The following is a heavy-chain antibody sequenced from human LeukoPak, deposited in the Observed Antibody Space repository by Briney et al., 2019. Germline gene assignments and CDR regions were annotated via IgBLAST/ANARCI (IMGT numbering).Heavy chain of an antibody. J-gene: IGHJ6*02. V-gene: IGHV4-39*01. CDR2: IYYSGST. Sequence: SETLSLTCTVSGGSISSSSYYWGWIRQPPGKGLEWIGSIYYSGSTYYNPSLKSRVTISVDTSKNQFSLILSSVTAADTAVYCCARLGYSGSYLSYYGMDVWGQGTTVTVSS. CDR3: ARLGYSGSYLSYYGMDV. D-gene: IGHD1-26*01. CDR1: GGSISSSSYY.